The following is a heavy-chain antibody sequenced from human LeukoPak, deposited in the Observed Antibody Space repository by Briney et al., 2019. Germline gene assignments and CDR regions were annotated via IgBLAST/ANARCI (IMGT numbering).Heavy chain of an antibody. CDR3: ARGVGGSGIYYYYYYMDV. D-gene: IGHD3-10*01. J-gene: IGHJ6*03. Sequence: SETLSLTCTVSGYSISSGYYWGWIRQPPGKGLEWIGSIYHSGSTYYNPSLKSRVTISVDTSKNQFSLKLSSVTAADTAVYYCARGVGGSGIYYYYYYMDVWGKGATVTISS. CDR2: IYHSGST. CDR1: GYSISSGYY. V-gene: IGHV4-38-2*02.